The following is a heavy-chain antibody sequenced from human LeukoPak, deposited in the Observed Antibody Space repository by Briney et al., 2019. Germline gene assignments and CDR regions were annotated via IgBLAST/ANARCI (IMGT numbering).Heavy chain of an antibody. V-gene: IGHV4-59*01. Sequence: SETLSPTCTVPGGSISSNYWSWIRQPPGKGLEWIGYIYYSGSTNSNPSLKSRVTISVDTSKNQFSLNLSSVTAADTAVYYCARDRGYGDYLNYFDYWGQGTLVTVSS. D-gene: IGHD4-17*01. J-gene: IGHJ4*02. CDR3: ARDRGYGDYLNYFDY. CDR1: GGSISSNY. CDR2: IYYSGST.